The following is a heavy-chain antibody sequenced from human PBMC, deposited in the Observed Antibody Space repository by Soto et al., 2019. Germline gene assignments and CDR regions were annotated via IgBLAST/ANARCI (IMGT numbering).Heavy chain of an antibody. D-gene: IGHD2-2*01. Sequence: QVQLVQSGAEVKKPGASVKVSCKASGYTFTSYDINWVRQATGQGLEWMGWMNPNSGNTGYAQKFQGRVTMTRNTSISTAYMELSSLRSEDTAVYYCARGGQGGVVVPAEGSRFYYYYMDVWGKGTTVTVSS. CDR1: GYTFTSYD. CDR2: MNPNSGNT. CDR3: ARGGQGGVVVPAEGSRFYYYYMDV. V-gene: IGHV1-8*01. J-gene: IGHJ6*03.